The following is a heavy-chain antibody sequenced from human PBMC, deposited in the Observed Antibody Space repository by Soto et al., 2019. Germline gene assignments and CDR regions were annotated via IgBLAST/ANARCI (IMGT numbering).Heavy chain of an antibody. CDR3: AREEHIVVVTAIPAKYFQH. J-gene: IGHJ1*01. CDR1: GFSFNTYG. D-gene: IGHD2-21*02. Sequence: PGGSLRLSCAASGFSFNTYGFHWVRQAPGKGLEWVAHISYDGINKNYADSVKGRFTISRDNSENTVYLQINSLRADDTAVYFCAREEHIVVVTAIPAKYFQHWGQGTLVTVSS. CDR2: ISYDGINK. V-gene: IGHV3-30*03.